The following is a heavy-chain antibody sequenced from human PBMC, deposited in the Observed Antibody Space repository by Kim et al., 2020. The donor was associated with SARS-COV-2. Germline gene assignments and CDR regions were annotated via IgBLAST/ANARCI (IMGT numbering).Heavy chain of an antibody. J-gene: IGHJ1*01. D-gene: IGHD1-20*01. Sequence: SETLSLTCAVSGASISSNNWWSWVRQPPGKGLEWIGEFYYSGTINYNPSLKSRVTISVDKSKNHLSLRLNSVTAADTAVYYCARDVGSITGSVDWGQGTLVTVYS. V-gene: IGHV4-4*02. CDR2: FYYSGTI. CDR1: GASISSNNW. CDR3: ARDVGSITGSVD.